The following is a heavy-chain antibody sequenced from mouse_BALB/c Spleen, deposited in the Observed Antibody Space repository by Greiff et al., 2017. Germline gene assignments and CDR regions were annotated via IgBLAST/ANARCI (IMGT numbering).Heavy chain of an antibody. J-gene: IGHJ3*01. CDR1: GFTFSSYA. CDR2: ISSGGST. CDR3: AREGGYEVAY. V-gene: IGHV5-6-5*01. D-gene: IGHD2-2*01. Sequence: DVKLVESGGGLVKPGGSLKLSCAASGFTFSSYAMSWVRQTPEKRLEWVASISSGGSTYYPDSVKGRFTISRDNARNILYLQMSSLRSEDTAMYYCAREGGYEVAYWGQGTLVTVSA.